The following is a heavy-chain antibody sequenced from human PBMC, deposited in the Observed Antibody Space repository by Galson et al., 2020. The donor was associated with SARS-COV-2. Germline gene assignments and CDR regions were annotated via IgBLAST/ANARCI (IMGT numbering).Heavy chain of an antibody. Sequence: SETLSLTCAVYGGSFSGYYWSWIRQPPGKGLEWIGEINHSGSTNYNPSLKSRVTISVDTSKNQFSLKLSSVTAADTAVYYCARRSPGREITILGVGYSGGGYYFDYWGQGTLVTVSS. CDR1: GGSFSGYY. J-gene: IGHJ4*02. D-gene: IGHD3-3*01. CDR2: INHSGST. V-gene: IGHV4-34*01. CDR3: ARRSPGREITILGVGYSGGGYYFDY.